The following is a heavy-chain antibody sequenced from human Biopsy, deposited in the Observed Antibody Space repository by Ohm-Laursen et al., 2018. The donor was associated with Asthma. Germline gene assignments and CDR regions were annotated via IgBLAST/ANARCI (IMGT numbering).Heavy chain of an antibody. CDR1: GFTFDDYG. D-gene: IGHD1-1*01. Sequence: SLRLSCSASGFTFDDYGMHWVRQAPGKGLEWVSGISWNSGSIGYADSVKGRFTISRDNANNSLYLQMKFLGAEDTAVYYCTRTVAATPYDYWGQGTLVTVSS. CDR2: ISWNSGSI. V-gene: IGHV3-9*01. CDR3: TRTVAATPYDY. J-gene: IGHJ4*02.